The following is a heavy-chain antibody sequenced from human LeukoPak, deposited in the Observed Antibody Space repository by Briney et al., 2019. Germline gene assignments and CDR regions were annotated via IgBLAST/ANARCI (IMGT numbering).Heavy chain of an antibody. Sequence: SETLSLTCAVYGGSFSGYYWSWIRQPPGKGLEGIGEINHSGSTNYNPSLKSRVTISVDTSKNQFSLKLSSVTAADTAVYYCARHPVIWPQYPSWGQGTLVTVSS. J-gene: IGHJ5*02. CDR2: INHSGST. V-gene: IGHV4-34*01. CDR1: GGSFSGYY. D-gene: IGHD5-24*01. CDR3: ARHPVIWPQYPS.